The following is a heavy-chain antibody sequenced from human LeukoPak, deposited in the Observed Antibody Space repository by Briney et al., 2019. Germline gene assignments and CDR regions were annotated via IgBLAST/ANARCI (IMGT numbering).Heavy chain of an antibody. Sequence: PSETLSLTCAVYGGSFSGYYWSWIRQPPGKGLEWIGEINHSGSTNCNPSLKSRVTISVDTSKNQFSLKLSSVTAADTAAYYCARGDGRDGYKGRLEYWGQGNLVTVSS. CDR1: GGSFSGYY. D-gene: IGHD5-24*01. V-gene: IGHV4-34*01. CDR2: INHSGST. J-gene: IGHJ4*02. CDR3: ARGDGRDGYKGRLEY.